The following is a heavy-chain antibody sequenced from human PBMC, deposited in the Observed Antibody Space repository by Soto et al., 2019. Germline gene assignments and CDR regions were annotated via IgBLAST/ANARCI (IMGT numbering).Heavy chain of an antibody. CDR3: SAERVLLWFGELLYRYYYGMDV. CDR1: GGSISSSSYY. D-gene: IGHD3-10*01. J-gene: IGHJ6*02. V-gene: IGHV4-39*01. Sequence: SETLSHTCTVSGGSISSSSYYWGWIRQPPGKGLEWIGSIYYSGSTYYNPSLKSRVTISVDTSKNQFSLKLSSVTAADTAVYYCSAERVLLWFGELLYRYYYGMDVWGQGTTVT. CDR2: IYYSGST.